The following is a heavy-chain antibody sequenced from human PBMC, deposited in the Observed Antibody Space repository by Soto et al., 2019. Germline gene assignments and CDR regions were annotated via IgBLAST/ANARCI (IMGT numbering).Heavy chain of an antibody. CDR3: ARARFGGSYTDAFDI. D-gene: IGHD1-26*01. J-gene: IGHJ3*02. CDR1: GFSVSNNY. CDR2: IYSGGDT. V-gene: IGHV3-53*01. Sequence: GGSLRLSCAASGFSVSNNYFSWIRQAPGKGLEWVSIIYSGGDTYYADSVKGRFTFSRDSYKNTLYLQMNSLSAEDTAVYYCARARFGGSYTDAFDIWGQGTLVTVSS.